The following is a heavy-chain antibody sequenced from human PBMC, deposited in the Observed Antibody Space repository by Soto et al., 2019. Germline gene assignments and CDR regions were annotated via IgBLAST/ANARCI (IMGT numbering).Heavy chain of an antibody. Sequence: QVQLQESGPGLVKPSQTLSLTCTVSGGSISDGAYYWSWIRQPPGKGLEWLGHIYNSGNTYNNPSLRRRLTIPLDTSKSQFSLNRNSVTAADTAVYYCASGLSGDKVDQWGQGTLVTVSS. D-gene: IGHD2-21*01. V-gene: IGHV4-30-4*01. CDR3: ASGLSGDKVDQ. J-gene: IGHJ4*02. CDR2: IYNSGNT. CDR1: GGSISDGAYY.